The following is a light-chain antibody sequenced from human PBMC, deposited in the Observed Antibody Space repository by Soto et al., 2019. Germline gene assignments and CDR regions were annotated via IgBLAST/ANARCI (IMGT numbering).Light chain of an antibody. Sequence: DVEMTRSAAPLAAYLGNRLTITCRSSQSISSWLAWYQQKPGKAPKLLIYKASSLESGVPSRLSGSGSGTEFTLTISSLQPDDFPTYYCQQYNSYWTLGQGTKVDIK. CDR3: QQYNSYWT. CDR1: QSISSW. J-gene: IGKJ1*01. V-gene: IGKV1-5*03. CDR2: KAS.